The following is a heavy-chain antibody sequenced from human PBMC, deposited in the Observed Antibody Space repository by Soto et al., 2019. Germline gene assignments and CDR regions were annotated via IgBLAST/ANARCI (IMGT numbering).Heavy chain of an antibody. CDR1: GGSISSGGYY. D-gene: IGHD2-2*02. CDR3: AAAIPVQWFDP. J-gene: IGHJ5*02. Sequence: KASETLSLTCTVSGGSISSGGYYWSWIRQHPGKGLEWIGYIYYSGSTYYNPSLKSRVTISVDTSKNQFSLKLSSVTAADTAVYYCAAAIPVQWFDPWGQGTQVTVSS. V-gene: IGHV4-31*03. CDR2: IYYSGST.